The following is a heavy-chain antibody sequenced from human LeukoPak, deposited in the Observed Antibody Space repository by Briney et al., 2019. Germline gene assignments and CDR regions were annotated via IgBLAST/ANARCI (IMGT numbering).Heavy chain of an antibody. CDR1: GFTVSSNY. CDR3: ARGSGYDTLEY. Sequence: GGTLRLSCAASGFTVSSNYLSWVRQAPGKGLEWVSVIYGGSDRTYYADSVKGRFTISRDNSKNTMYFQMNSLRVEDTAVYYCARGSGYDTLEYWGQGILVTVSS. J-gene: IGHJ4*02. V-gene: IGHV3-53*01. CDR2: IYGGSDRT. D-gene: IGHD3-22*01.